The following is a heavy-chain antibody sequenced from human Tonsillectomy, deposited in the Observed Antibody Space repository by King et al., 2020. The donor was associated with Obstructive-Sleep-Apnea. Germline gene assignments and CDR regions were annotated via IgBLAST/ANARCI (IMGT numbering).Heavy chain of an antibody. CDR1: GSTFSGYS. CDR2: IKPKSGDT. V-gene: IGHV1-2*02. D-gene: IGHD6-13*01. Sequence: QLVQSGAEVKKPGASVRVACKASGSTFSGYSIHWGRQAPGQGREWMGWIKPKSGDTDDEQKLQGRVTMTTNTAITTAFMDLTMLTSDDTAVYFCARESRHSSSWYRTFDVWGQGTMITVSS. CDR3: ARESRHSSSWYRTFDV. J-gene: IGHJ3*01.